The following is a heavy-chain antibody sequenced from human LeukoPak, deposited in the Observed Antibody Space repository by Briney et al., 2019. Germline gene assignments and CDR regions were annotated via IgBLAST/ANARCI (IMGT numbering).Heavy chain of an antibody. J-gene: IGHJ4*02. V-gene: IGHV1-46*01. CDR3: ARDSYSGRSQYYFDY. CDR1: GYTFTSYY. CDR2: INPTGGST. D-gene: IGHD6-19*01. Sequence: ASVKVSCKASGYTFTSYYMHWVRQAPGQGLEWMGLINPTGGSTGYAQKFQGRVTMTRDMSTSTDYMELNSLRAEDTAVYYCARDSYSGRSQYYFDYWGQGTLVTVSS.